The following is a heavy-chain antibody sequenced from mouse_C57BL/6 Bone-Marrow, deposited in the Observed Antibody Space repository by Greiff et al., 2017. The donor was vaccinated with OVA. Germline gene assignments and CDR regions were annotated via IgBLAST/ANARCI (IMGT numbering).Heavy chain of an antibody. CDR1: GYTFTSYW. D-gene: IGHD1-1*01. V-gene: IGHV1-59*01. CDR3: ARRYGSSYPAWFAY. J-gene: IGHJ3*01. CDR2: IDPSDSYT. Sequence: VKLQQPGAELVRPGTSVKLSCKASGYTFTSYWMHWVKQRPGQGLEWIGVIDPSDSYTNYNQKFKGKATLTVDTSSSTAYMQLSSLTSEDSAVYYCARRYGSSYPAWFAYWGQGTLVTVSA.